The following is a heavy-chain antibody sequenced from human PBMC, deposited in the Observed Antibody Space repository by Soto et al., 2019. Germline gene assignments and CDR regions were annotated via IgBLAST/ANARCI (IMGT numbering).Heavy chain of an antibody. Sequence: QVQLQESGPGLVKPSETLSLTCTVSGGSISSYYWSWIRQPPGKGLEWIGYIYYSGSTNYNPSLKSRVTISVDTSKNQFSLKLSSVTAADTAVYYCASYTTSSGSYYWFDPWGQGTLVTVSS. CDR3: ASYTTSSGSYYWFDP. V-gene: IGHV4-59*01. J-gene: IGHJ5*02. CDR1: GGSISSYY. CDR2: IYYSGST. D-gene: IGHD1-26*01.